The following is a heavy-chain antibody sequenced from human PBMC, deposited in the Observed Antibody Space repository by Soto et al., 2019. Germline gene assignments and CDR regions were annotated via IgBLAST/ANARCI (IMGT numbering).Heavy chain of an antibody. CDR2: TGSGTGPG. D-gene: IGHD2-15*01. CDR3: ARRHSGGFFRFFDS. CDR1: AGCVSTNP. V-gene: IGHV1-69*06. J-gene: IGHJ4*02. Sequence: SVKVDCKSSAGCVSTNPISLVRQAPGQGLEWMGGTGSGTGPGNHAQKFQGRLTVTADKSTSTVYMELNNLSSEDTAVYYCARRHSGGFFRFFDSWGQGTLVTVSS.